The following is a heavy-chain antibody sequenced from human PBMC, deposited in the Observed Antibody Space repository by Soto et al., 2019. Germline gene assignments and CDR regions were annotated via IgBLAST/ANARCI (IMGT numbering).Heavy chain of an antibody. CDR2: IYSGGST. V-gene: IGHV3-53*01. J-gene: IGHJ6*02. CDR1: GFTVSSNY. Sequence: PGGSLRLSCAASGFTVSSNYMSWVRQAPGKGLEWVSFIYSGGSTYYADSVKGRFTISRDNSKNTLYLQMNSLRAEDTAVYYCAGTVTENYYYYYGMDVWGQGTTVTVSS. CDR3: AGTVTENYYYYYGMDV. D-gene: IGHD4-4*01.